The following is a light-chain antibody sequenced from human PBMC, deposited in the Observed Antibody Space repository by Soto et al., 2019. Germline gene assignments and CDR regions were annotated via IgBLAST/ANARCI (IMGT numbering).Light chain of an antibody. CDR2: EVS. CDR1: SSDVGGYNS. Sequence: QAVVTQPPSASGSPGQSVTISCTGTSSDVGGYNSVSWYQQHPGKAPKLMIYEVSKRPSGVPDRFSGSKSGNTASLTVSAFQAEDEADYYCSSYAGINNLIFGGGTKLTVL. J-gene: IGLJ2*01. CDR3: SSYAGINNLI. V-gene: IGLV2-8*01.